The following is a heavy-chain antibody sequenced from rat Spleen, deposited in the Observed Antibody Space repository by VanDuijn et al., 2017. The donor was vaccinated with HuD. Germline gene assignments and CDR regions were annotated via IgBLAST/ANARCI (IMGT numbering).Heavy chain of an antibody. CDR2: ISYDDRST. D-gene: IGHD2-2*01. V-gene: IGHV5-29*01. J-gene: IGHJ1*01. Sequence: EVQLVESDGGLVQPGRSLKLSCAASGFTFSDFYMAWVRQAPTKGLEWVATISYDDRSTYYRDSVKGRFTIPSDNTKNTLYLQMDNLRSEDTATYYCARAGYLRDLYFDFWGPGTMVTVSS. CDR3: ARAGYLRDLYFDF. CDR1: GFTFSDFY.